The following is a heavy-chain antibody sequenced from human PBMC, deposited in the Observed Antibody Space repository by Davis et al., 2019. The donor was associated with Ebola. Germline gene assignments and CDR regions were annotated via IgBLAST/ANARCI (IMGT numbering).Heavy chain of an antibody. Sequence: PSETLSLTCAVYGGSFSGYYWSWIRQPPGKGLEWIGEINHSGSTNYNPSLKSRVTISVDTSKNQFSLKLSSVTAADTAVYYCARRRFDYAIRDWGQGTLVTVSS. J-gene: IGHJ4*02. D-gene: IGHD4-17*01. CDR1: GGSFSGYY. V-gene: IGHV4-34*01. CDR3: ARRRFDYAIRD. CDR2: INHSGST.